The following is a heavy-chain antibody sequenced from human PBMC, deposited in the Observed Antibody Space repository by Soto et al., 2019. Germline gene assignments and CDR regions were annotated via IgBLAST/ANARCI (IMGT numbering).Heavy chain of an antibody. J-gene: IGHJ6*04. CDR3: ARHISNVRDYHYAMDV. CDR2: IYPGDSDT. CDR1: VYTFTDYW. V-gene: IGHV5-51*01. Sequence: GESLKISCFGSVYTFTDYWIGWVRQLPGKGLEWMGIIYPGDSDTRYSPSFQGHVTITVDKSTNTAYLQWNTLRASDTAMYYCARHISNVRDYHYAMDVPGKGTTVTVSS. D-gene: IGHD4-4*01.